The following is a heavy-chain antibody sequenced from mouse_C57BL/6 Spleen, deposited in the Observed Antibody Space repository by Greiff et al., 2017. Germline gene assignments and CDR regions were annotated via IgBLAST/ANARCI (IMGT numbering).Heavy chain of an antibody. D-gene: IGHD2-3*01. V-gene: IGHV1-64*01. CDR2: IHPNSGST. CDR1: GYTFTSYW. CDR3: ARSYDGYYDYAMDY. J-gene: IGHJ4*01. Sequence: QVQLKQPGAELVKPGASVKLSCKASGYTFTSYWMHWVKQRPGQGLEWIGMIHPNSGSTNYNEKFKSKATLTVDKSSSTAYMQLSSLTSEDSAVYYCARSYDGYYDYAMDYWGQGTSVTVSS.